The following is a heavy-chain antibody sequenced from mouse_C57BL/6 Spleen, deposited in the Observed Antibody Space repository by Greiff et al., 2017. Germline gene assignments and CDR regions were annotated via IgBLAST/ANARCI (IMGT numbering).Heavy chain of an antibody. Sequence: QVKLKQPGTELVKPGASVKLSCKASGYTFTSYWMHWVKQRPGQGLEWIGNINPSNGGTNYNEKFKSKATLTVDKSSSTAYMQLSSLTSEDSAVYYCARHYGSTLGYFDVWGTGTTVTVSS. J-gene: IGHJ1*03. CDR1: GYTFTSYW. V-gene: IGHV1-53*01. CDR3: ARHYGSTLGYFDV. CDR2: INPSNGGT. D-gene: IGHD1-1*01.